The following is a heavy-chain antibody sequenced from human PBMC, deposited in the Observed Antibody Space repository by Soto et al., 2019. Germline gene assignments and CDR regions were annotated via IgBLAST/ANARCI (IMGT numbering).Heavy chain of an antibody. CDR3: ARDEGYKLNGGGWFDP. CDR1: GYTFTSYG. V-gene: IGHV1-18*01. Sequence: QVQLVQSGAEVKKPGASVKVSCKSSGYTFTSYGISWVRQAPGQGLEWMGWISGYNGNTNYAQKFPGRVTMTTDTTTSKAYMGPRKLRFDGTGVYYCARDEGYKLNGGGWFDPWGQGTLVTVSS. J-gene: IGHJ5*02. CDR2: ISGYNGNT. D-gene: IGHD1-1*01.